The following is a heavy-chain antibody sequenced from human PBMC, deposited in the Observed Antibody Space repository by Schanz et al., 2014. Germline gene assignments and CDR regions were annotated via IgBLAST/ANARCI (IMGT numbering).Heavy chain of an antibody. CDR1: GFTFSNFA. CDR2: ISHDGSIQ. CDR3: GRDYSGGALDY. D-gene: IGHD6-19*01. J-gene: IGHJ4*02. V-gene: IGHV3-30*04. Sequence: VQLLESGGGLVQPGRSLRLSCAASGFTFSNFAMHWVRQAPGKGLEWVTIISHDGSIQYGADSVKGRFTLSRDNSKNTMDLQMNSLRPEDTAVYYCGRDYSGGALDYWGQGTLVTVSS.